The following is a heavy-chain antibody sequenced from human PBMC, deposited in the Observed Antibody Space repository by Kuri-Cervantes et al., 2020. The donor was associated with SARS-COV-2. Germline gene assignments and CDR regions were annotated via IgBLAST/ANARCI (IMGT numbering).Heavy chain of an antibody. CDR2: TYYRSKWYN. V-gene: IGHV6-1*01. J-gene: IGHJ6*02. CDR3: ARDWSSGWYSPFDYCYGMNV. D-gene: IGHD6-19*01. CDR1: GDSVSSNIAA. Sequence: SQTLSLTCAISGDSVSSNIAAWSWIRQSPSRGLEWLGSTYYRSKWYNDYAVSVKSRITINPDTSKNPFSLQLNSVTPEDTSVYYCARDWSSGWYSPFDYCYGMNVWARGPSSPFP.